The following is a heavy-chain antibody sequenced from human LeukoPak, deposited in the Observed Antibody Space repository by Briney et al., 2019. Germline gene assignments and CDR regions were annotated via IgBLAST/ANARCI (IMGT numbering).Heavy chain of an antibody. CDR3: ARATGHFDY. D-gene: IGHD1-14*01. J-gene: IGHJ4*02. CDR2: IYWDDDK. Sequence: SGPSLTYPTQTLTLTCTFSGFSLSTGGLGVGWIRQPPGKALEWLAVIYWDDDKRYSLSLQSRLSITKDTSKNQVVLTVTNMDPVDTATYFCARATGHFDYWGQGPL. CDR1: GFSLSTGGLG. V-gene: IGHV2-5*02.